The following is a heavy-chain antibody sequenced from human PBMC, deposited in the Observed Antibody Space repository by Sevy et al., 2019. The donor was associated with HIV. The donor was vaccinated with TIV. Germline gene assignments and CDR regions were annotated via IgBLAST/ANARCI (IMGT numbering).Heavy chain of an antibody. J-gene: IGHJ4*02. D-gene: IGHD2-8*01. CDR1: GFTFSKYS. Sequence: GGSLRLSCAASGFTFSKYSMSWVRQPPGKGLEWVSTLTFGCGEINYADSVKGRFTVSRDNSKSSVYLQMNNLGPEDTAGYYCARELCTKPHDYWGQGTLVTVSS. CDR2: LTFGCGEI. CDR3: ARELCTKPHDY. V-gene: IGHV3-23*01.